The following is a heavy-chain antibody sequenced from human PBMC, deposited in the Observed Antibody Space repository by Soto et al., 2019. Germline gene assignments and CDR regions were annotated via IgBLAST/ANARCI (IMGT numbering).Heavy chain of an antibody. CDR3: AREPLPSSSSFFYNWFDP. D-gene: IGHD6-6*01. J-gene: IGHJ5*02. CDR2: ISGSGGSNK. CDR1: GFTFSSYA. V-gene: IGHV3-23*01. Sequence: GSLRLSCAASGFTFSSYAMSWVRQAPGKGLEWVSAISGSGGSNKYYADSVKGRFTISRDNSKNTLYLQMNSLRAEDTAVYYCAREPLPSSSSFFYNWFDPWGQGTLVTVSS.